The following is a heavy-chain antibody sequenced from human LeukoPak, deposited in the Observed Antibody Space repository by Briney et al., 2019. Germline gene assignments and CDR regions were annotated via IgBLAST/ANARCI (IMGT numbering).Heavy chain of an antibody. V-gene: IGHV3-23*01. D-gene: IGHD3-9*01. CDR3: AKDLASTLPFAWLMSALPAYFDY. CDR2: ISGSGGST. Sequence: GGSLRLSCAASGFTFSSYAMSWVRQAPGKGLEWVSAISGSGGSTYYADSVKGRFTISRDNSKNTLYLQMNSLRAEDTAVYYCAKDLASTLPFAWLMSALPAYFDYWGQGTLVTVSS. J-gene: IGHJ4*02. CDR1: GFTFSSYA.